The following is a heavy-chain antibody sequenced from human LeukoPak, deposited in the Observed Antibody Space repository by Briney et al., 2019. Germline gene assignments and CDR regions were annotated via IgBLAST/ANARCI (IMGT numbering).Heavy chain of an antibody. Sequence: GRSLRLSCAASGFTFDDYAMQWVRQAPGKGLEWVSGISWNGGTIGYADSVKGRFTISRDNAKNSLYLQMNSLRVEDTALYYCAKGWDGDYYCGMDVWGQGTTVTVSS. J-gene: IGHJ6*02. D-gene: IGHD1-26*01. CDR1: GFTFDDYA. CDR2: ISWNGGTI. V-gene: IGHV3-9*01. CDR3: AKGWDGDYYCGMDV.